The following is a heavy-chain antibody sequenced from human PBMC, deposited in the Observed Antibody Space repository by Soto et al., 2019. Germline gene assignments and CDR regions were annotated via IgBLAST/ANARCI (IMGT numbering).Heavy chain of an antibody. Sequence: SETLSRTCTVSGGSILSYHWRWVRQPPGKGLEWIASVYYTGTTNYNPSLGSRVTISIDAPGNRFSMEITSVTAADTAIYYCARDTVLTGMFDFWGQGTLVTVSS. J-gene: IGHJ4*02. V-gene: IGHV4-59*01. CDR1: GGSILSYH. D-gene: IGHD4-17*01. CDR3: ARDTVLTGMFDF. CDR2: VYYTGTT.